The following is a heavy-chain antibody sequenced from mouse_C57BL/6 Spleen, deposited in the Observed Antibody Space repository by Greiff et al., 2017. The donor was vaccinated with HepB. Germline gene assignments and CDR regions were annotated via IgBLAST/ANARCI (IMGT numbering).Heavy chain of an antibody. D-gene: IGHD1-1*01. CDR1: GYTFTSYW. J-gene: IGHJ4*01. CDR3: ARYDYGSRAMDY. V-gene: IGHV1-55*01. Sequence: VQLQQSGAELVKPGASVKMSCKASGYTFTSYWITWVKQRPGQGLEWIGDIYPGSGSTNYNEKFKSKATLTVDTSSSTAYMQLSSLTSEDSAVYYCARYDYGSRAMDYWGQGTSVTVSS. CDR2: IYPGSGST.